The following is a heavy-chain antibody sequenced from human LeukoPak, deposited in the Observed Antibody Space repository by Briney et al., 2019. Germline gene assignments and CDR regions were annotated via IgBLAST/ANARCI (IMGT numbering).Heavy chain of an antibody. D-gene: IGHD6-13*01. CDR3: ARRQSSRWSHFDY. CDR2: IYYNGNT. Sequence: SETLSLTCSVSGDSMTSSRYYWGWIRQPPGEGLEWIGAIYYNGNTFYNPSLKSRVTVSADTSKSQFSLRLNSVTAADTAVYYCARRQSSRWSHFDYWGQGILVTVSS. CDR1: GDSMTSSRYY. J-gene: IGHJ4*02. V-gene: IGHV4-39*01.